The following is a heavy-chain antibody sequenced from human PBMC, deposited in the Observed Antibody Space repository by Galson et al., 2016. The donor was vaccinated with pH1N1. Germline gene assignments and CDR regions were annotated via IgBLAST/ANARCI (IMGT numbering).Heavy chain of an antibody. CDR1: GFTFSNYA. D-gene: IGHD3-3*01. CDR3: AKTYDFWAAYPPYYFDY. Sequence: SLRLSCAASGFTFSNYAMSWVRQAPGKGLEWVSGISDSGDYTYYVDSVKGRFTISRDNSKNTLYVQMNSLRAEDTAVYYCAKTYDFWAAYPPYYFDYWGQGTLVTVSS. V-gene: IGHV3-23*01. CDR2: ISDSGDYT. J-gene: IGHJ4*02.